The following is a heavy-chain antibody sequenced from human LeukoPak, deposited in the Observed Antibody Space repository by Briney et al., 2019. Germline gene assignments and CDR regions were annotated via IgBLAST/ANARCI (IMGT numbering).Heavy chain of an antibody. J-gene: IGHJ6*02. Sequence: GASVKVSCKASGYTFTSYGISWVRQAPGQGLEWMGWISAYNGNTNYAQKFQGRVTMTTDTSTSTAYMELRSLRSDDTAVYYCAREAHDYYYDSSGYYKRDYYYGMDVWGQGTTVTVSS. D-gene: IGHD3-22*01. V-gene: IGHV1-18*01. CDR1: GYTFTSYG. CDR2: ISAYNGNT. CDR3: AREAHDYYYDSSGYYKRDYYYGMDV.